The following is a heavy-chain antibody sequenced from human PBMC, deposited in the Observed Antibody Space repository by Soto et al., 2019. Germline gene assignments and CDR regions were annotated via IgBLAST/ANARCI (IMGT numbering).Heavy chain of an antibody. V-gene: IGHV3-23*01. J-gene: IGHJ2*01. CDR1: GITFSSYN. Sequence: GGSLRLSCAASGITFSSYNMNWVRQAPGKGLEWVSYISGSGVSTHYADSVKGRFTVSRDNSKNTLYLQMNSLRAEDTAVYNCAKEPVGPDWYFDLWGRGTLVTVSS. CDR3: AKEPVGPDWYFDL. CDR2: ISGSGVST.